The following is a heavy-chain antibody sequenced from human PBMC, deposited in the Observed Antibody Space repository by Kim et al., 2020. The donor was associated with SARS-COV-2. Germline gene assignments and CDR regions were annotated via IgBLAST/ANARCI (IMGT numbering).Heavy chain of an antibody. CDR3: ARGPLRLGVRGVMGPWFDP. Sequence: SETLSLTCAVYGGSFSGYYWSWIRQPPGKGLEWIGEINHSGSTNYNPSLKSRVTISVDTSKNQFSLKLSSVTAADTAVYYCARGPLRLGVRGVMGPWFDPWGQGTLVTVSS. CDR1: GGSFSGYY. V-gene: IGHV4-34*01. J-gene: IGHJ5*02. D-gene: IGHD3-10*01. CDR2: INHSGST.